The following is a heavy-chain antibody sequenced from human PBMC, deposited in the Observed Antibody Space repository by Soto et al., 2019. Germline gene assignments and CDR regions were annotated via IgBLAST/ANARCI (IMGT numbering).Heavy chain of an antibody. V-gene: IGHV4-34*01. D-gene: IGHD3-3*01. CDR2: INHSGST. J-gene: IGHJ6*03. CDR3: ARGRTYTTRLEWRYHPYYYYMDV. Sequence: SETLSLTCAVYGGSFSGYYWSWIRQPPGKGLEWIGEINHSGSTNYNPSLKSRVTISVDTSKNQFSLKLSSVTAADTAVYYCARGRTYTTRLEWRYHPYYYYMDVWGKGTTVTVSS. CDR1: GGSFSGYY.